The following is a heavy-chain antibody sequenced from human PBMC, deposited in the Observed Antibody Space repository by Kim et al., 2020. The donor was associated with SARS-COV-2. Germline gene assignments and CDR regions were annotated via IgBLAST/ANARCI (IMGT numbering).Heavy chain of an antibody. CDR3: ARGGATRRGYYYAGIGYYYGMDV. Sequence: SETLSLTCAVYGGSFSGYYWSWIRQPPGKGLEWIGEINHSGSTNYNPSLKSRVTISVDTSKNQFSLKLSSVTAADTAVYYCARGGATRRGYYYAGIGYYYGMDVWGQGTTVTVSS. J-gene: IGHJ6*02. D-gene: IGHD3-10*01. CDR1: GGSFSGYY. V-gene: IGHV4-34*01. CDR2: INHSGST.